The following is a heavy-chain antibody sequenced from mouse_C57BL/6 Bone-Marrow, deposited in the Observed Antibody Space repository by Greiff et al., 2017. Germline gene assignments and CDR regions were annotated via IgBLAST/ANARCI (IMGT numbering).Heavy chain of an antibody. CDR2: IDPEDGET. D-gene: IGHD2-5*01. Sequence: VQLKESGAELVKPGASVKLSCTASGFNIKDYYMHWVKQRTEQGLEWIGRIDPEDGETKYAPKFPGKATITADTSSSTAYLQLSSLTSEDTAVYYCARSGLIVTFDYCGQGTTLTVSS. J-gene: IGHJ2*01. CDR3: ARSGLIVTFDY. CDR1: GFNIKDYY. V-gene: IGHV14-2*01.